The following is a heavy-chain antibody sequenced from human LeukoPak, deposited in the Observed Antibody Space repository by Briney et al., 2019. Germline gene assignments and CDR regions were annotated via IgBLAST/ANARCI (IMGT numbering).Heavy chain of an antibody. CDR2: IYYSGST. CDR1: GGSISSYY. D-gene: IGHD6-13*01. V-gene: IGHV4-59*13. Sequence: CETLYLTCTVSGGSISSYYWSWIRQPPGKGLEWIGYIYYSGSTNYNPSLKSRVTISVDASKNQFSLKLSSVTAADTAVYYCARGLMMAVAGRGEFHYWGQATLDTVSS. J-gene: IGHJ4*02. CDR3: ARGLMMAVAGRGEFHY.